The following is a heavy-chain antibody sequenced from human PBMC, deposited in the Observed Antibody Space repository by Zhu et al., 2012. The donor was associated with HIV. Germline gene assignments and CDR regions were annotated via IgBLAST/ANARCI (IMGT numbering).Heavy chain of an antibody. D-gene: IGHD3-22*01. J-gene: IGHJ6*01. Sequence: EVQLLESGGGLVQPGGSLRLSCAASGFTFSSYAMSWVRQAPGKGLEWVSAISGSGGSTYYADSVKGRFTISRDNSKNTLYLQMNSLRAEDTAVYYCAKSGRPGHYYDSTSSHYYYYYGMDVVGAKGHGHRLL. CDR3: AKSGRPGHYYDSTSSHYYYYYGMDV. V-gene: IGHV3-23*01. CDR1: GFTFSSYA. CDR2: ISGSGGST.